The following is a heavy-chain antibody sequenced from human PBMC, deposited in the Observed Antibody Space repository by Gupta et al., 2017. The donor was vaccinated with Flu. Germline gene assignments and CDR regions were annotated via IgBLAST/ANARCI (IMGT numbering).Heavy chain of an antibody. CDR3: ARLLGGKAVAGYYYGMDV. CDR2: IDPSDSYT. Sequence: EVQLVQSGAEVKKPGESLRISCKGSGYSFTSYWISWGRQMPGKGLEWMGRIDPSDSYTNYSPSFQGHVTISADKSISTAYLQWSSLKASDTAMYYCARLLGGKAVAGYYYGMDVWGQGTTVTVSS. J-gene: IGHJ6*02. V-gene: IGHV5-10-1*01. CDR1: GYSFTSYW. D-gene: IGHD6-19*01.